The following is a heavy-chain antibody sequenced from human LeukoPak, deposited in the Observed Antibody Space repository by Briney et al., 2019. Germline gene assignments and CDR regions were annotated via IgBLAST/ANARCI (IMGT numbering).Heavy chain of an antibody. V-gene: IGHV3-66*01. J-gene: IGHJ4*02. Sequence: GGSLRLSCAASGFAVSSNYMSWVRQAPGKGLEWVSVIYSGGSTYYADSVKGRFTISRDNSKNTLYLQMNSLRAEDTAVYYCAREDSSSWNGFDYWGQGTLVTVSS. D-gene: IGHD6-13*01. CDR3: AREDSSSWNGFDY. CDR2: IYSGGST. CDR1: GFAVSSNY.